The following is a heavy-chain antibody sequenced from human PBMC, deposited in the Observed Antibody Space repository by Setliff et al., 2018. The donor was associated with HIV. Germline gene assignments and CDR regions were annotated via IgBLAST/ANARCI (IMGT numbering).Heavy chain of an antibody. Sequence: SETLSLTCSVSSGSMTGHYWTWVRQPPGKGLEWIGYLHSLGSSRVSDTPNYSPSLKSRITISLDTSKRQFSLTMTSVTAGDTAVYYCARGTKGSRWSVTRINWFDTWGQGTLVTVSS. CDR2: LHSLGSSRVSDTP. CDR1: SGSMTGHY. V-gene: IGHV4-4*08. D-gene: IGHD6-13*01. CDR3: ARGTKGSRWSVTRINWFDT. J-gene: IGHJ5*02.